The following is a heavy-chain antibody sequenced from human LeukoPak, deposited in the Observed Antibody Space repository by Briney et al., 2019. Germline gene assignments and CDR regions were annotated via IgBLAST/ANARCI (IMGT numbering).Heavy chain of an antibody. V-gene: IGHV3-7*03. D-gene: IGHD3-22*01. CDR1: GFTFINYC. CDR2: IKRDGSEK. CDR3: VRDREYYDSSGYYPNFDY. J-gene: IGHJ4*02. Sequence: GGSLRLSCAVSGFTFINYCMSRVRQAPCKGLEWVANIKRDGSEKYYVDSVKGRFTISRDNAKNSLYLQMNSLRAEDTAVYYCVRDREYYDSSGYYPNFDYWGQGTLVTVSS.